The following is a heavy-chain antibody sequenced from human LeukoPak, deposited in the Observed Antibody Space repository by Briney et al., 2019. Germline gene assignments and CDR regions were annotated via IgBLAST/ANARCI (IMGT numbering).Heavy chain of an antibody. V-gene: IGHV3-23*01. Sequence: GGSLRLSCAASGFTFSSYAMSWVRQAPGKGLEWVSAISGSGGSTYYADSVKGRFTISRDNSKNTLYLQMNSLRAEDTAVYYCAKPSHDYDSSGSPYYFDYWGQGTLVTVSS. CDR2: ISGSGGST. D-gene: IGHD3-22*01. J-gene: IGHJ4*02. CDR1: GFTFSSYA. CDR3: AKPSHDYDSSGSPYYFDY.